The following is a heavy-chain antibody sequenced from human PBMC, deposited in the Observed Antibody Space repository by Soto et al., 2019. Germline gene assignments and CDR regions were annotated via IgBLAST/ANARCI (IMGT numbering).Heavy chain of an antibody. Sequence: QLQLQESGPGLVKPSETLSLTCTVSGGSISSSNYYWDWIRQPPGKGLEWIGSIYYSGSTYYNPSLRSRVTISVDTSKNQFSLRLSSVTAADSAVYYCARRETATIFTYWGQGTLVTVSS. J-gene: IGHJ4*02. CDR2: IYYSGST. V-gene: IGHV4-39*01. CDR1: GGSISSSNYY. CDR3: ARRETATIFTY. D-gene: IGHD3-9*01.